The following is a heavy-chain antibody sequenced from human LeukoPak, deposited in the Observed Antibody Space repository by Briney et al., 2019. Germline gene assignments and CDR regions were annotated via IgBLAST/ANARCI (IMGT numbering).Heavy chain of an antibody. V-gene: IGHV3-48*03. CDR1: GFTFSSFA. CDR3: ARVIIVGATGI. D-gene: IGHD1-26*01. J-gene: IGHJ3*02. CDR2: ISSGGSTV. Sequence: GGSLRLSCAASGFTFSSFAMNWVRQAPGKGLEWVSYISSGGSTVHYADSVKGRFTISRDNAKNSLYLQMNSLRAEDTAVYYCARVIIVGATGIWGQGTMVTVSS.